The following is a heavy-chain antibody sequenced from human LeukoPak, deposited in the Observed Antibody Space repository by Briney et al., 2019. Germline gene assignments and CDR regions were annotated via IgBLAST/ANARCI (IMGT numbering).Heavy chain of an antibody. V-gene: IGHV1-18*01. Sequence: ASVKVSCKASGYTFTSYGISWVRQAPGQGLEWMGWISAYNGNTNYAQKLQGRVTMTTDTSTSTACMELRSLRSDDTAVYYCANSMGGYSYGTNWFDPWGQGTLVTVSS. CDR3: ANSMGGYSYGTNWFDP. CDR2: ISAYNGNT. D-gene: IGHD5-18*01. CDR1: GYTFTSYG. J-gene: IGHJ5*02.